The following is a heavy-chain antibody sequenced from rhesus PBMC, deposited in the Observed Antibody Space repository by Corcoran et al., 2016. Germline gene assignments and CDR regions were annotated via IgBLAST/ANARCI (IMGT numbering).Heavy chain of an antibody. CDR1: GGSISSNY. J-gene: IGHJ4*01. CDR3: AREGYSGYSYRLDY. CDR2: IYGSGGGP. V-gene: IGHV4-160*01. Sequence: QVQLQESGPGLVKPSETLSLTCAVSGGSISSNYWSWIRQPPGKGLEWIGYIYGSGGGPSYNPPLKSRVTISTDTSKNQFSLKLSSVTAADTAVYYCAREGYSGYSYRLDYWGQGVLVTVSS. D-gene: IGHD5-42*01.